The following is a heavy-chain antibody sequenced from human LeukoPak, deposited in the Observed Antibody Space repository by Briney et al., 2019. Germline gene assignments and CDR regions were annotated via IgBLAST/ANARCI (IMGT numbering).Heavy chain of an antibody. CDR2: INQDGSEK. D-gene: IGHD3-9*01. V-gene: IGHV3-7*01. Sequence: TGGSLRLSCVASGFTFSAYWMSWVRQAPGKGLERVANINQDGSEKYDVDSVKGRFTISRDNAKNSLFLQMNSLRAEDTAAYYCARSRYFDWFGFDPWGQGTLVIVSS. CDR1: GFTFSAYW. CDR3: ARSRYFDWFGFDP. J-gene: IGHJ5*02.